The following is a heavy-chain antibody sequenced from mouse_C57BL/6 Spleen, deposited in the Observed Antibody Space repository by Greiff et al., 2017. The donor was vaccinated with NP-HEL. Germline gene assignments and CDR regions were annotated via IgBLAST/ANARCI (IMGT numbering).Heavy chain of an antibody. D-gene: IGHD2-3*01. CDR3: ARDYDGYYDY. CDR2: INPNNGGT. V-gene: IGHV1-26*01. CDR1: GYTFTDYY. Sequence: QLQQSGPELVKPGASVKISCKASGYTFTDYYMNWVKQSHGKSLEWIGDINPNNGGTSYNQKFKGKATLTVDKSSSTAYMELRSLTSEDSAVYYCARDYDGYYDYWGQGTSVTVSS. J-gene: IGHJ4*01.